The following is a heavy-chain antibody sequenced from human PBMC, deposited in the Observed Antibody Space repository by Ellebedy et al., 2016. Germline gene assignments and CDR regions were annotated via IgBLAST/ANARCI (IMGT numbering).Heavy chain of an antibody. CDR2: LYSGGTI. V-gene: IGHV3-66*01. J-gene: IGHJ4*02. D-gene: IGHD1-14*01. CDR1: GFIVSSNY. CDR3: ARGKTIPGPEPLDY. Sequence: GESLKISCAASGFIVSSNYMSWVRQAPGKGLEWVATLYSGGTILYADSVRGRFTISRDNSKNTLYLQMNNLRAEDTALYYSARGKTIPGPEPLDYWGQGTLITVSS.